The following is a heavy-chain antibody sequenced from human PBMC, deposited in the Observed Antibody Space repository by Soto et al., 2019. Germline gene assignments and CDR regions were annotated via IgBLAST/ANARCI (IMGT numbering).Heavy chain of an antibody. D-gene: IGHD3-22*01. Sequence: CGSLRLSCADSGFRFSSYSMSWFRQTPGKGLEWVAAITATGDRTYYADSVTGRFTISRDNSKKTHYLQMTSLRAEDTAMYYCATMNGYFEYWGQGTPVTVSS. J-gene: IGHJ4*02. V-gene: IGHV3-23*01. CDR1: GFRFSSYS. CDR3: ATMNGYFEY. CDR2: ITATGDRT.